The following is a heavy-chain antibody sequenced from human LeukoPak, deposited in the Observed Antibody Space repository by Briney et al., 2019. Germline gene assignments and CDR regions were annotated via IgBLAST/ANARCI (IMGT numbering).Heavy chain of an antibody. CDR3: ARALGSYYGMDV. D-gene: IGHD1-26*01. J-gene: IGHJ6*02. CDR1: GGSISSYY. V-gene: IGHV4-59*01. CDR2: IYYSGST. Sequence: SETLSLTCTVAGGSISSYYWSWIRQLPGKGLEWIGYIYYSGSTNYNPSLKTRVTISVDTSKNQFSLKLSSVTAADTAVYYCARALGSYYGMDVWGQGTTVTVSS.